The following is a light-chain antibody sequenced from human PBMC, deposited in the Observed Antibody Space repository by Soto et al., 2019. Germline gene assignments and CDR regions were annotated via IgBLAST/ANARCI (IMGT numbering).Light chain of an antibody. J-gene: IGLJ3*02. V-gene: IGLV1-47*02. CDR3: AALDDSLSGVV. Sequence: QSVLTQPPSESGTPGQRVTLSCSGSSSNIGFNAVNWYQQLPGTAPKLLMHGNSQRHSGVPDRFSGSKSGTSASLAISGLRNEDEADDYCAALDDSLSGVVFGGWTKLTVL. CDR1: SSNIGFNA. CDR2: GNS.